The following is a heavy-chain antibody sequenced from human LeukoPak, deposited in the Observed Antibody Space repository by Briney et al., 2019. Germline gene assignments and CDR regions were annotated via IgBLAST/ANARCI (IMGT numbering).Heavy chain of an antibody. CDR3: ARAGYSSSWYYFDY. D-gene: IGHD6-13*01. J-gene: IGHJ4*02. CDR1: GFTVSSNY. V-gene: IGHV3-53*01. Sequence: GGSLGLSCAASGFTVSSNYMSWVRQAPGKGLGWVLVIYSGGSTYYADSVKGRFTISRDNSKNTLYLQMNSLRAEDTAVYYCARAGYSSSWYYFDYWGQGTLVTVSS. CDR2: IYSGGST.